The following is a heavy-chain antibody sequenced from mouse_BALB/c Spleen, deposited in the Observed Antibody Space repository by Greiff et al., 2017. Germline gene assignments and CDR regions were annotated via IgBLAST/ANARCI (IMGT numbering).Heavy chain of an antibody. J-gene: IGHJ2*01. CDR3: TRGAYDYDGT. D-gene: IGHD2-4*01. CDR2: IYPGNSDT. V-gene: IGHV1-5*01. CDR1: GYSFTSYW. Sequence: EVQLQESGTVLARPGASVKMSCKASGYSFTSYWMHWVKQRPGQGLEWIGAIYPGNSDTSYNQKFKGKAKLTAVTSASTAYMELSSLTNEDSAVYYCTRGAYDYDGTWGQGTTLTVSS.